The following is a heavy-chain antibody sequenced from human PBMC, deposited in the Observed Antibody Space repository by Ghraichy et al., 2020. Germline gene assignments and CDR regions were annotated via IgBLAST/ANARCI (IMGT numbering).Heavy chain of an antibody. Sequence: SETLSLTCAVYGGSFSGYYWSWIRQPPGKGLEWIGEINHSGSTNYNPSLKSRVTISVDTSKNQFSLKLSSVTAADTAVYYCARWVRRITIFGVASKTYGMYVWGQGTTVTVSS. CDR3: ARWVRRITIFGVASKTYGMYV. CDR1: GGSFSGYY. J-gene: IGHJ6*02. V-gene: IGHV4-34*01. CDR2: INHSGST. D-gene: IGHD3-3*01.